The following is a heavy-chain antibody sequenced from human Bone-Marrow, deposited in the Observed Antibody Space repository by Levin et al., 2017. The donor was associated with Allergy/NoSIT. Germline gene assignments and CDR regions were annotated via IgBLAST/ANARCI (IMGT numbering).Heavy chain of an antibody. V-gene: IGHV3-11*01. CDR2: ISSSASSI. Sequence: GGSLRLSCAASGFTFRDYYMSWIRQAPGKGLEWISYISSSASSIYYVDSVKGRFTISRDNAKNSLYLQMNSLRDEDTAVYYCATGQAMSSRGYCSGGSCLNLWGQGTLVTVSS. CDR3: ATGQAMSSRGYCSGGSCLNL. J-gene: IGHJ4*02. D-gene: IGHD2-15*01. CDR1: GFTFRDYY.